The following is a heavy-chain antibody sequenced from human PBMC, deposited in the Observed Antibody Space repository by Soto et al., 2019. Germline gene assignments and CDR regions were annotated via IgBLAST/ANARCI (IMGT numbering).Heavy chain of an antibody. CDR1: GFTLSSYS. CDR3: ARSVAVADLDF. J-gene: IGHJ4*02. CDR2: ISYDGNKK. D-gene: IGHD6-19*01. Sequence: QVQLVESGGGVVQPGRSLRLSCAASGFTLSSYSMYWVRQTPGKGLEWVALISYDGNKKYYGDSVRGRFTISRDTSKNTVYLQMNSLRPEETAVYYCARSVAVADLDFWGQGTLVTVSS. V-gene: IGHV3-30-3*01.